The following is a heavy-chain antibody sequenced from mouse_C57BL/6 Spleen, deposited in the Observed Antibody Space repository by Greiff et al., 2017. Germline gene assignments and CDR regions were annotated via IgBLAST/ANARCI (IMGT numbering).Heavy chain of an antibody. V-gene: IGHV1-55*01. CDR2: IYPGSGST. CDR1: GYTFTSYW. CDR3: ARRDGAMDY. Sequence: VQLQQPGAELVKPGASVKMSCKASGYTFTSYWITWVKQRPGQGLEWIGDIYPGSGSTNYNEKFKSKATLTADTSSSTAYMQLSSLTSEDSAVYYCARRDGAMDYWGQGTSVTVSS. J-gene: IGHJ4*01. D-gene: IGHD2-3*01.